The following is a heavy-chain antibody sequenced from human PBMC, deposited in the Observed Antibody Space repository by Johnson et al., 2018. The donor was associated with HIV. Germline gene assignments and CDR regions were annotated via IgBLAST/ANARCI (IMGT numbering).Heavy chain of an antibody. CDR1: GFTFSSYA. CDR2: ISYDGSNK. J-gene: IGHJ3*02. V-gene: IGHV3-30-3*01. D-gene: IGHD4-17*01. CDR3: ARGSGVLTGGDSDAFDI. Sequence: QVQLVESGGGVVQPGGSLRLSCAASGFTFSSYAMHWVRQAPGTGLEWVAVISYDGSNKYYADSVKGRFTISRDNSKNTLYLQMSSLKAEDTAVYYCARGSGVLTGGDSDAFDIWGQGTMVTVSS.